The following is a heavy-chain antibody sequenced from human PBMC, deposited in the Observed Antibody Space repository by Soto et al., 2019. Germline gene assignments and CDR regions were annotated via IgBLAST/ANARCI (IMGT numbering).Heavy chain of an antibody. CDR3: ARAEGRYCSCGSCFDAFDI. J-gene: IGHJ3*02. D-gene: IGHD2-15*01. V-gene: IGHV4-31*03. CDR2: IYYSGST. Sequence: SETLSLTCTVSGGSISSGGYYWSWIRQHPGKGLEWIGYIYYSGSTYYNPSLKSRVTISVDTSKNQFSLKLSSVTAADTAVYYCARAEGRYCSCGSCFDAFDIWGQGTMVTVSS. CDR1: GGSISSGGYY.